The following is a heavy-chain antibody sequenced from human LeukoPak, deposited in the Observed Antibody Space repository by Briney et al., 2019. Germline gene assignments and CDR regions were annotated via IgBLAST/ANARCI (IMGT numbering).Heavy chain of an antibody. Sequence: SETLSFTCTVSGGSINNYYWSWHRQPPGRGLEWFGYVYYTGSTNYNASLKSRVTISVDTSRNQFSLKLSSVTAADTAVYYCARFSTMLDYWGQGTLVAVSS. D-gene: IGHD5-24*01. CDR2: VYYTGST. J-gene: IGHJ4*02. CDR1: GGSINNYY. CDR3: ARFSTMLDY. V-gene: IGHV4-59*01.